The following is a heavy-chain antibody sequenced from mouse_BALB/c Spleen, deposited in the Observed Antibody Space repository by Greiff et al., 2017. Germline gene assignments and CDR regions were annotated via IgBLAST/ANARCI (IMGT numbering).Heavy chain of an antibody. D-gene: IGHD2-2*01. V-gene: IGHV1-7*01. Sequence: VQLQQSGAELAKPGASVKMSCKASGYTFTSYWMHWVKQRPGQGLEWIGYINPSTGYTEYNQKFKDKATLTADKSSSTAYMQLSSLTSEDSAVYYCARDPWFAYWGQGTTLTVSS. CDR1: GYTFTSYW. CDR2: INPSTGYT. J-gene: IGHJ2*01. CDR3: ARDPWFAY.